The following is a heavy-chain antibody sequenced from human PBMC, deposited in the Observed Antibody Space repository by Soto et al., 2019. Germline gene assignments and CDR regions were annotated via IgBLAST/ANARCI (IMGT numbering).Heavy chain of an antibody. CDR3: ARRIAAVTPYYYYYGMDV. Sequence: QVQLQESGPGLVKPSGTLSLTCAVSGGSISSSNWWSWVRQPPGKGLEWIGEIYHSGSTNYNPSPKSRVTISVDKSKTQFSLKLSSVTAADTAVYYCARRIAAVTPYYYYYGMDVWGQGTTVTVSS. CDR1: GGSISSSNW. V-gene: IGHV4-4*02. D-gene: IGHD6-13*01. CDR2: IYHSGST. J-gene: IGHJ6*02.